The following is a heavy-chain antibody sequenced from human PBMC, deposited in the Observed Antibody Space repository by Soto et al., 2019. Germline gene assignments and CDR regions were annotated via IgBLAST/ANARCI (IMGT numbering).Heavy chain of an antibody. CDR2: IYYSGST. CDR1: GGSISSYY. Sequence: SETLSLTCTVSGGSISSYYWSWIRQPPGKGLEWIGYIYYSGSTNYNPSLKSRVTISVDTSKNQFSLKLSSVTAADTAVYYCARHNKGDYYDFWSGYPTLKNFDYWGQGTLVTVSS. CDR3: ARHNKGDYYDFWSGYPTLKNFDY. D-gene: IGHD3-3*01. J-gene: IGHJ4*02. V-gene: IGHV4-59*08.